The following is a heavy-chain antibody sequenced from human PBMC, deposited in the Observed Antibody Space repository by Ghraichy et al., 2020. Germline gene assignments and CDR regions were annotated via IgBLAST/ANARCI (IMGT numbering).Heavy chain of an antibody. J-gene: IGHJ4*02. Sequence: GGSLRLSCAASGFNFGDYYMNWIRQVPGKRPEWVAYISSSGTTKFYLDSLKGRFTISRDNANHSLSLQMTSLRADDTAVYYCARGAGAFDTWGQGIPVVVSS. CDR1: GFNFGDYY. CDR2: ISSSGTTK. D-gene: IGHD1-14*01. V-gene: IGHV3-11*01. CDR3: ARGAGAFDT.